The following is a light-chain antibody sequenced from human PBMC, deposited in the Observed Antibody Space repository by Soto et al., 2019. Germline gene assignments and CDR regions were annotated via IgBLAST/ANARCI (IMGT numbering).Light chain of an antibody. CDR3: QQRSNWPSIT. CDR1: QSVSSK. Sequence: EKVMTQSPATLSVSLWERATLSFRASQSVSSKLAWYQQKPGQAPRLLIYDASNRATGIPARFSGSGSGTDFTLTISSLEPEDFAVYYCQQRSNWPSITFGQGTRLEIK. J-gene: IGKJ5*01. V-gene: IGKV3-11*01. CDR2: DAS.